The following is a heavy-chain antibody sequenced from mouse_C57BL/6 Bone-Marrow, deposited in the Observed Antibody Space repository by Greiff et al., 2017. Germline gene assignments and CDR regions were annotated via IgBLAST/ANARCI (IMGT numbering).Heavy chain of an antibody. Sequence: QVQLQQPGAELVKPGASVKMSCKASGYTFTSYWITWVKQRPGQGLEWIGEIYPGSGSTNYNEKFKSKATLTVDTSSSTAYMQLSSLTSEDSAVYYCARDGDYYGSTYYAMDYWGQGTSVTVSS. CDR2: IYPGSGST. CDR3: ARDGDYYGSTYYAMDY. CDR1: GYTFTSYW. J-gene: IGHJ4*01. D-gene: IGHD1-1*01. V-gene: IGHV1-55*01.